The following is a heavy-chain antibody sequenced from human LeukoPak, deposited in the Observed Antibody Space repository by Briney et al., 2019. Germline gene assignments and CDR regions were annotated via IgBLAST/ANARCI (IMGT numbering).Heavy chain of an antibody. V-gene: IGHV3-23*01. CDR1: GITLSNYG. J-gene: IGHJ4*02. Sequence: GGSLRLSCAVSGITLSNYGMSWVRQAPGKGLEWVAGISGSGGGTNYEDSVKGRFTISRDNPKNTLYLQMNGLRAEDTAVYFCAKRGVVIRVILVGFHKEAYYFDSWGQGALVTVSS. CDR2: ISGSGGGT. D-gene: IGHD3-22*01. CDR3: AKRGVVIRVILVGFHKEAYYFDS.